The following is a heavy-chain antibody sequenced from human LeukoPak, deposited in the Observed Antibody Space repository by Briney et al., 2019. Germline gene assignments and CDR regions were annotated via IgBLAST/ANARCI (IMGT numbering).Heavy chain of an antibody. J-gene: IGHJ3*02. CDR3: ARDSLWFGEVSDAFDI. V-gene: IGHV1-18*01. D-gene: IGHD3-10*01. CDR1: GYTFTSYG. CDR2: ISAYNGNT. Sequence: ASVKVSCKASGYTFTSYGISWVRQAPGQGLEWMGWISAYNGNTNYAQKLQGRVTMTTDTSTSTAYMELRSLRSDDTAVYYCARDSLWFGEVSDAFDIWGRGTMVTVSS.